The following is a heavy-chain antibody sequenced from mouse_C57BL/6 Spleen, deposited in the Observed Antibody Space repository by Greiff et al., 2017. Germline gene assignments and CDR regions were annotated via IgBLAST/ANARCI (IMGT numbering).Heavy chain of an antibody. Sequence: QVQLKESGPGLVQPSQSLSITCTVSGFSLTSYGVHWVRQSPGKGLEWLGVIWSGGSTDYNAAFISRLSISKDNSKSQVFFKMNSLQADDTAIYYCARNDGYYVRYFDVWGTGTTVTVSS. D-gene: IGHD2-3*01. CDR2: IWSGGST. J-gene: IGHJ1*03. CDR3: ARNDGYYVRYFDV. CDR1: GFSLTSYG. V-gene: IGHV2-2*01.